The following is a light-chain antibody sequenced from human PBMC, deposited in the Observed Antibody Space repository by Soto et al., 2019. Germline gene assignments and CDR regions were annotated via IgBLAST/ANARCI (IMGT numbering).Light chain of an antibody. V-gene: IGKV1-33*01. Sequence: DIKMTQSPSTLSAYVGDRVTITCRASQSISSWLAWYQQKPGKAPKLLIFDATNLETGVPSRFSGGGSRTHFSFTISSLQPEDFATYYCHQYDSLPPTFGQGTRLEI. CDR3: HQYDSLPPT. CDR2: DAT. CDR1: QSISSW. J-gene: IGKJ5*01.